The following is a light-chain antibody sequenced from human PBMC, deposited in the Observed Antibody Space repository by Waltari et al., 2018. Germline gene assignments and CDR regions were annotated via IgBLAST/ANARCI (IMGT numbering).Light chain of an antibody. CDR2: GAS. Sequence: EIVMTQSPATLSVSPGERATLSCRASQSVSSNLAWYQQKPSQAPRLLIYGASTRATGIPARFSGSGSGTEFTLTISSMQSEDFAVYYCQQYNNWPLTFGPGTKVDIK. CDR1: QSVSSN. CDR3: QQYNNWPLT. J-gene: IGKJ3*01. V-gene: IGKV3-15*01.